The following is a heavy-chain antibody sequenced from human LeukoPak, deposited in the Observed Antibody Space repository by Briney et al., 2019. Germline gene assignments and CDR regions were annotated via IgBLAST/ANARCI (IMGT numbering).Heavy chain of an antibody. V-gene: IGHV3-7*01. CDR3: ARDLFASGSYDL. J-gene: IGHJ4*02. CDR1: EFIFRNYW. D-gene: IGHD3-10*01. CDR2: INPDGGVK. Sequence: GGSLRLSCAASEFIFRNYWMAWVRQAPGKGLEWVGNINPDGGVKVYADSMKGRFFISRDNAQASLHLQISLLRVEDTAVYYCARDLFASGSYDLWGQGTLVTVSS.